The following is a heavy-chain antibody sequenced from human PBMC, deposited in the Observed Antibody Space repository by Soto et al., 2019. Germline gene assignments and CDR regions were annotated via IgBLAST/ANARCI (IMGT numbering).Heavy chain of an antibody. CDR2: IYYSGST. V-gene: IGHV4-39*07. CDR1: GGSISSSSYY. CDR3: ATVPSSGYYYDSSGYFGY. J-gene: IGHJ4*02. D-gene: IGHD3-22*01. Sequence: SETLSLTCTVSGGSISSSSYYWGWIRQPPGKGLEWIGSIYYSGSTYYNPSLKSRVTISVDTSKNQFSLKLSSVTAADTAVYYCATVPSSGYYYDSSGYFGYWGQGTLVTVSS.